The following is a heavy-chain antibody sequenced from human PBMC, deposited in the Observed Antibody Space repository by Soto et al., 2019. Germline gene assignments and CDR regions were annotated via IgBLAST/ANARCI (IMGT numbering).Heavy chain of an antibody. D-gene: IGHD4-17*01. Sequence: QITLKESGPTLVKPTQTLTLTCTFSGFSLSTSGVGVSWIRQPPGKALEWVSLIYCDDDKRYSPSLKSRLTITKDHSKNQVVLTMTNMDPADTATYYCAHRLCGDTTSGYFDYWGQGTLVTVSS. CDR3: AHRLCGDTTSGYFDY. V-gene: IGHV2-5*02. J-gene: IGHJ4*02. CDR2: IYCDDDK. CDR1: GFSLSTSGVG.